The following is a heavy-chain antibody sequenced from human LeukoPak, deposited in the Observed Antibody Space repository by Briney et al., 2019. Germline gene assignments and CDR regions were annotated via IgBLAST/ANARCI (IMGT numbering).Heavy chain of an antibody. CDR1: GYSFTSYY. J-gene: IGHJ6*03. D-gene: IGHD6-19*01. Sequence: ASVTVSFTASGYSFTSYYMHWVRQAPGQGREWMGMINLNDGGTTYAQKFQGRVTMTTDTSTSTAYMELRSLRSDDTAVYYCARLVAVAGEDYYYYYMDVWGKGTTVTISS. CDR2: INLNDGGT. V-gene: IGHV1-46*01. CDR3: ARLVAVAGEDYYYYYMDV.